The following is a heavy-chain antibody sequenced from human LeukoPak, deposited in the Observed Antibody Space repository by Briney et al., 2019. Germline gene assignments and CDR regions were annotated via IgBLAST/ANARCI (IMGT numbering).Heavy chain of an antibody. D-gene: IGHD3-10*01. CDR2: ISGSGGST. CDR1: EFTFSSYA. CDR3: AKDHYYGSGSVGVFDI. Sequence: PGGSLRLSCAASEFTFSSYAMSWVRQAPGKGLEWVSGISGSGGSTNYADSVKGRFTISRDNSKNTLYLQMNSLRAGDTAVYYCAKDHYYGSGSVGVFDIWGQGTMVTVSS. V-gene: IGHV3-23*01. J-gene: IGHJ3*02.